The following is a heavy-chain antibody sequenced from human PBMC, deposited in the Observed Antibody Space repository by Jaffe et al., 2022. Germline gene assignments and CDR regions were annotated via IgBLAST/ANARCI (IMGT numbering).Heavy chain of an antibody. CDR3: ARDLGTVAGIDQYFDY. Sequence: EVQLVESGGGLVQPGGSLRLSCAASGFTFSSYSMNWVRQAPGKGLEWVSYISSSSSTIYYADSVKGRFTISRDNAKNSLYLQMNSLRAEDTAVYYCARDLGTVAGIDQYFDYWGQGTLVTVSS. J-gene: IGHJ4*02. V-gene: IGHV3-48*01. CDR2: ISSSSSTI. D-gene: IGHD6-19*01. CDR1: GFTFSSYS.